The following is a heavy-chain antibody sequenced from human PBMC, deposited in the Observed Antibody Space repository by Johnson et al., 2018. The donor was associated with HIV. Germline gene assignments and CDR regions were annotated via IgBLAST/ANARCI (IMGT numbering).Heavy chain of an antibody. Sequence: QVQLVESGGGLVKPGGSLRLSCAASGFAFSDCYMSWIRQAPGKGLEWLSYISSSDSTIYYADFVQGRFTISRDNANNSLYLQMNSLRAEDTAVYYCARDSERGFDIWGQGTMVTVSS. V-gene: IGHV3-11*04. CDR3: ARDSERGFDI. CDR1: GFAFSDCY. D-gene: IGHD1-26*01. CDR2: ISSSDSTI. J-gene: IGHJ3*02.